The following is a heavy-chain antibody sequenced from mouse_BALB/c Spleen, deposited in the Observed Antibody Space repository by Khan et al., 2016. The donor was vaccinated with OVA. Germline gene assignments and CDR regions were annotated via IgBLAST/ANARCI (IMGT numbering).Heavy chain of an antibody. J-gene: IGHJ2*01. CDR1: GFTFSSYV. V-gene: IGHV5-9-1*01. Sequence: EVRLVESGGGLVKPGGSLKLSCAASGFTFSSYVMSWVRQTPEKRLEWVAAISSGGSYTYYPDSVKGRVTISRDNANNTRYLQMSSLRSEDPAMYYCARRGGALLRPFDSWGQGTTLTVSS. CDR2: ISSGGSYT. CDR3: ARRGGALLRPFDS. D-gene: IGHD1-2*01.